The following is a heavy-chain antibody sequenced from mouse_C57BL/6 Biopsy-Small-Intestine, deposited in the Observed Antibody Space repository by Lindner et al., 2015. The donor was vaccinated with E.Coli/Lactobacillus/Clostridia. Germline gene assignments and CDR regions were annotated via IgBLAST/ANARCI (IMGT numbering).Heavy chain of an antibody. D-gene: IGHD2-4*01. Sequence: VQLQESGAELVRPGTSVKVSCKASGYAFTNYLIEWVKQRPGQGLEWIGVINPGSGGTNYNEKFKGKATLTADKSSSTAYMQFSSLTSEDYAIYYCARSHYDYFDYWGQGTTLTVSS. CDR3: ARSHYDYFDY. J-gene: IGHJ2*01. V-gene: IGHV1-54*01. CDR1: GYAFTNYL. CDR2: INPGSGGT.